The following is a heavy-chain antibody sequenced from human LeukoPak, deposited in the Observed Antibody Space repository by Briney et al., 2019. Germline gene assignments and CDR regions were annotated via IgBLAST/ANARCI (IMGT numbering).Heavy chain of an antibody. Sequence: GASVKVSFKASGGTFSSYAISWVRQAPGQGLEWMGRIIPILGIANYAQKFQGRVTITADKSTSTAYMELSSLRSEDTAVYYCAREHSDGYSVFDYWGQGTLVTVSS. CDR1: GGTFSSYA. CDR3: AREHSDGYSVFDY. V-gene: IGHV1-69*04. J-gene: IGHJ4*02. CDR2: IIPILGIA. D-gene: IGHD5-24*01.